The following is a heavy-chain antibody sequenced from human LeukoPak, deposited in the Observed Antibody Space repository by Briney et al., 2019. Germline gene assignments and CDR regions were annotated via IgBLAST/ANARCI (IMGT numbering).Heavy chain of an antibody. D-gene: IGHD6-13*01. CDR1: GFTFSSYS. CDR3: AKGFLSTSWNSDAFDM. Sequence: PGGSPRLSCAASGFTFSSYSMNWVRQAPGKGLEWVSSISSSSSYIYYADSVKGRFTISRDNSKNTLYLQMNSLRAEDSAVYYCAKGFLSTSWNSDAFDMWGQGTMVTVSS. CDR2: ISSSSSYI. V-gene: IGHV3-21*04. J-gene: IGHJ3*02.